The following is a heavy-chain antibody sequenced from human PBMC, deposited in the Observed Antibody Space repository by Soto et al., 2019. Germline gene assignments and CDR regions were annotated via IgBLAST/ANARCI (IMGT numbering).Heavy chain of an antibody. CDR2: IIPIFGTA. Sequence: SSVKVSCKASGGTFSSYAISWVRQAPGQGLEGMGGIIPIFGTANYAQKFQGRVTITADESTSTAYMELSSLRSEDTAVYYCARWRRSSSRGPHQSFDPWGQGTLVTVSS. J-gene: IGHJ5*02. D-gene: IGHD6-6*01. CDR3: ARWRRSSSRGPHQSFDP. V-gene: IGHV1-69*13. CDR1: GGTFSSYA.